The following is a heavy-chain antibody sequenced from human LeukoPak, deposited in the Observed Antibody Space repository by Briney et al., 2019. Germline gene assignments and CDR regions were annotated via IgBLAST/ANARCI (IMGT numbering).Heavy chain of an antibody. CDR1: GYTFTSYG. CDR2: ISAYNGNT. D-gene: IGHD3-10*01. V-gene: IGHV1-18*01. J-gene: IGHJ4*02. CDR3: ARDLGYYGSGRPYYFDY. Sequence: ASVKVSCKASGYTFTSYGISWVRQAPGQGLEWMGWISAYNGNTNYAQKLQGRVTMTTDTSTSTAYMELRSLRSDDTAVYYCARDLGYYGSGRPYYFDYWGQGTLVTVSS.